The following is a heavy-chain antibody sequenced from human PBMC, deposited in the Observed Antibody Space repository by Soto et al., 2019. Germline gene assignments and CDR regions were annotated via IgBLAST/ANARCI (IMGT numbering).Heavy chain of an antibody. D-gene: IGHD4-17*01. CDR2: ISDGADSA. V-gene: IGHV3-23*01. Sequence: PGGSLRLSCVASGFTFNSYAMSWFRQVPGKGLEWVSTISDGADSAYYVDSVKGRFTISRDNSKKTLYLQMNSLRAEDSAVYYCARPYGGKIGDAPDLWGPGTMVTVSS. CDR1: GFTFNSYA. J-gene: IGHJ3*01. CDR3: ARPYGGKIGDAPDL.